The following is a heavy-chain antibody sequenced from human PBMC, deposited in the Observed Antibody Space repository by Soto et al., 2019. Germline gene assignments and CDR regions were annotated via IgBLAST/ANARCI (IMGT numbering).Heavy chain of an antibody. D-gene: IGHD3-22*01. CDR2: IRGETNGGTA. CDR3: TRYYYESSGYYVY. CDR1: GFNFANYA. Sequence: GGSLRLSCTGSGFNFANYALTWVRQAPGKGLEWVGFIRGETNGGTADYAASLKGRITISRDDSKSIAYLEISSLQTEDTAVYYCTRYYYESSGYYVYWGQGTLVTVSS. J-gene: IGHJ4*02. V-gene: IGHV3-49*04.